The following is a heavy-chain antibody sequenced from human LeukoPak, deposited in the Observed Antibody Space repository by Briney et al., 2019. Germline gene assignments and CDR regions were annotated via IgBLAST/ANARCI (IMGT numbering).Heavy chain of an antibody. V-gene: IGHV3-74*01. Sequence: GGSLRLSCAASGFTFSTYWMHWVRQAPGKGLVWVSRIDSDGSRISHGDSVKGRFTISRDNAKNTLYLQMNSLRAEDMALYYCAKGGYSSSSQFDYWGQGTLVTVSS. CDR1: GFTFSTYW. CDR3: AKGGYSSSSQFDY. D-gene: IGHD6-6*01. J-gene: IGHJ4*02. CDR2: IDSDGSRI.